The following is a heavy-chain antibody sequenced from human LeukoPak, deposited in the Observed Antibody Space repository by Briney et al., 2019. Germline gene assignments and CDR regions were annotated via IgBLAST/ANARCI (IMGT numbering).Heavy chain of an antibody. D-gene: IGHD3-3*01. CDR3: AKDIGPIFGVVTGFDI. CDR2: ISWNSGSI. V-gene: IGHV3-9*03. CDR1: GFTFDDYA. Sequence: GRSLRLSCAASGFTFDDYAMHWVRQAPGKGLEWVSGISWNSGSIGYADSVKGRFTISRDNAKNSLYLQMNSLRAEDMALYYCAKDIGPIFGVVTGFDIWGQGTMVTVSS. J-gene: IGHJ3*02.